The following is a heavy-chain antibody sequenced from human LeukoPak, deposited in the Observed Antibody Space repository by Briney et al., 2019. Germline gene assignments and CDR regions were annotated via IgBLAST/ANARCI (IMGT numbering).Heavy chain of an antibody. CDR2: ISYDGSNK. D-gene: IGHD3-10*01. Sequence: GGSLRLSCAASGFTFSNYGMHWVRQAPGKGLEWVAVISYDGSNKYYADSVKGRFTISRDNSKNTLYLQMNSLRAEDTAVYYCARGSGFLYYFDYWGQGTLVTVSS. CDR3: ARGSGFLYYFDY. J-gene: IGHJ4*02. V-gene: IGHV3-30*03. CDR1: GFTFSNYG.